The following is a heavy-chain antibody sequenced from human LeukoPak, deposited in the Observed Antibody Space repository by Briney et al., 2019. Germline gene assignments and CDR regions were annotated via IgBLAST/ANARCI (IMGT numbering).Heavy chain of an antibody. J-gene: IGHJ1*01. CDR1: GYTFTGYY. D-gene: IGHD5-18*01. Sequence: ASVKVSCKASGYTFTGYYMHWVRQAPGQGLKWMGWINPNSGGTNYAQKFQGRVTMTRDTSITTAYMELSRLTSDDTAVYYCARTRGGYSYGYPGYFQHWGQGTLVTVSS. CDR2: INPNSGGT. V-gene: IGHV1-2*02. CDR3: ARTRGGYSYGYPGYFQH.